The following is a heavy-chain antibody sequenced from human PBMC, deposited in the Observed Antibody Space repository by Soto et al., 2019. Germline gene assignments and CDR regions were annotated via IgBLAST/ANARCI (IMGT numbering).Heavy chain of an antibody. V-gene: IGHV3-7*01. D-gene: IGHD1-1*01. Sequence: GGSLRLSCAASGFTFSTYWMSWVRQAQGEGLEWVANIKLDGSEKYYVDSAKGRFTISRDNAKNSLSLQMNSLRAEDTAVYYCAGSKTPTGRGIFDYWGQGTLVTVSS. J-gene: IGHJ4*02. CDR1: GFTFSTYW. CDR3: AGSKTPTGRGIFDY. CDR2: IKLDGSEK.